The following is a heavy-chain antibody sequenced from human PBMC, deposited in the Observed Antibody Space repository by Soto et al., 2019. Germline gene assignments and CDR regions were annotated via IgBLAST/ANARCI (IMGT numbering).Heavy chain of an antibody. Sequence: QVQLQESGPGLVKPSETLSLTCIVSGGSIISYYWSWIRQPPGKGLEWIGHIYYSGSNNYNPSLKSRVTISVDTSKNHFSLKLRSVTAAETAVYYCARSSPRVVSPWDYWGQGTLVTVAS. CDR1: GGSIISYY. CDR3: ARSSPRVVSPWDY. V-gene: IGHV4-59*01. J-gene: IGHJ4*02. CDR2: IYYSGSN. D-gene: IGHD3-3*01.